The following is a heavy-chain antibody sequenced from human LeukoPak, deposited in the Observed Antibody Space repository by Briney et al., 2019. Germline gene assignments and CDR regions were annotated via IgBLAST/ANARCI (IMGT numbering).Heavy chain of an antibody. Sequence: PGGSLRLSCAASGFTFSSYGMHWVRQAPGKGLEWVAVISYDGSNKYYADSVKGRFTISRDNSKNTLYLQMNSLRAEDTAVYYCAKGGNSPYYFDYWGQGTLVTVSS. CDR2: ISYDGSNK. CDR1: GFTFSSYG. D-gene: IGHD4-23*01. J-gene: IGHJ4*02. V-gene: IGHV3-30*18. CDR3: AKGGNSPYYFDY.